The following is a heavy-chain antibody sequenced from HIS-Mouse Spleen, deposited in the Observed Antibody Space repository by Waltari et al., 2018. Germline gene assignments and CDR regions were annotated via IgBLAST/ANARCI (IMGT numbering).Heavy chain of an antibody. D-gene: IGHD6-13*01. CDR2: IYYSVGT. Sequence: QLQLQESGPGLVKPSETLSLTCTVSGGSISSSSYYWGWIRQPPGKGLEWIGGIYYSVGTYYNPSRKSRVTISVDTSKNQFSLKLSSVTAADTAVYYCARAPYSSSWYQAFDIWGQGTMVTVSS. CDR1: GGSISSSSYY. CDR3: ARAPYSSSWYQAFDI. J-gene: IGHJ3*02. V-gene: IGHV4-39*07.